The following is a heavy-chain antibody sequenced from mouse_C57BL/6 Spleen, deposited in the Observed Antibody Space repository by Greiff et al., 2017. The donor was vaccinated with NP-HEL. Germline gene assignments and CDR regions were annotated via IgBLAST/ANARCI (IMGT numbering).Heavy chain of an antibody. D-gene: IGHD1-1*01. CDR2: INPNNGGT. J-gene: IGHJ2*01. V-gene: IGHV1-26*01. CDR3: ARFGYYGSSYYFDY. Sequence: EVQLQQSGPELVKPGASVKISCKASGYTFTDYYMNWVKQSHGKSLEWIGDINPNNGGTSYNQKFKGKATLTVDKSSSTAYMELRSLTSEDSAVYYCARFGYYGSSYYFDYWGQGTTLTVSS. CDR1: GYTFTDYY.